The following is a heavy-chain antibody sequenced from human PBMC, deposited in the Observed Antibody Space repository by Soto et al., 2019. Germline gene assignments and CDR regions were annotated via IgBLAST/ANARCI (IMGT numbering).Heavy chain of an antibody. CDR1: GFTFSNDW. CDR2: IISGGSRV. V-gene: IGHV3-74*01. CDR3: ARERTSKGGMDV. Sequence: PGGSLSLSCAASGFTFSNDWMNWVRQGPEKGLEWVSRIISGGSRVTYADSVKGRFTISRDNAKNTLYLEMDSLRAEDSGVYYCARERTSKGGMDVWGQGTTVPVSS. J-gene: IGHJ6*02.